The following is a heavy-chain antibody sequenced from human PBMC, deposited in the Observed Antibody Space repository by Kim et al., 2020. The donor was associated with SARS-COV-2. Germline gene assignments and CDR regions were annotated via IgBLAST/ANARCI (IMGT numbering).Heavy chain of an antibody. V-gene: IGHV4-59*08. CDR3: ARHLDASDPFYTLAY. D-gene: IGHD3-16*01. J-gene: IGHJ4*02. CDR2: IYYTGTP. Sequence: SETLSLTCSVSGASIDSLFWGWVRQTPEKGLEWIASIYYTGTPHYNPSLMSRVAISLDKSSNRFPLRLTSVTAADTATYFCARHLDASDPFYTLAYWGQG. CDR1: GASIDSLF.